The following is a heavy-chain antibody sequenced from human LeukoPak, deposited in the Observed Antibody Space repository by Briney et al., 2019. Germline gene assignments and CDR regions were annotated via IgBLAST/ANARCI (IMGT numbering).Heavy chain of an antibody. CDR3: ARGDGYRNSDAFDI. Sequence: GGSLRLSCAASGFTFSSYSMNWVRQAPGKGLEWVSYISSSSSTIYYADSVKGRFTVSRDNAKNSLYLQMNSLRAEDTAVYYCARGDGYRNSDAFDIWGQGTMVTVSS. V-gene: IGHV3-48*01. D-gene: IGHD5-24*01. CDR2: ISSSSSTI. J-gene: IGHJ3*02. CDR1: GFTFSSYS.